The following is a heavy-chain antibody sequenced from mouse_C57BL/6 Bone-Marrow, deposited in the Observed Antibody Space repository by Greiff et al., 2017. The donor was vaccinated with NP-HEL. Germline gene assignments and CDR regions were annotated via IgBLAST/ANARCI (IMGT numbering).Heavy chain of an antibody. D-gene: IGHD2-4*01. Sequence: EVKVVESGGGLVQPGGSLSLSCAASGFTFTDYYMSWVRQPPGKAFEWLGFIRNKANGYTTEYSASVKGRFTISRDNSQSILYLQMNALRAEDSATYYCARWNYDYDVQFAYWGQGTLVTVSA. J-gene: IGHJ3*01. V-gene: IGHV7-3*01. CDR3: ARWNYDYDVQFAY. CDR2: IRNKANGYTT. CDR1: GFTFTDYY.